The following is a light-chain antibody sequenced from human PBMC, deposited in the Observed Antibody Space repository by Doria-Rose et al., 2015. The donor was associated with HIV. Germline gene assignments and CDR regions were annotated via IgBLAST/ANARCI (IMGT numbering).Light chain of an antibody. CDR2: DAS. CDR1: QRVKSSY. Sequence: TQSPGTLSLSPGERATLSCRASQRVKSSYLTWYQQKPGQAPRLLIYDASTRATGIPDRCSGRGSGTDFTLTISRRGPEDVAVYYCQQYGTSRGTFGQGTRLEIK. V-gene: IGKV3-20*01. CDR3: QQYGTSRGT. J-gene: IGKJ5*01.